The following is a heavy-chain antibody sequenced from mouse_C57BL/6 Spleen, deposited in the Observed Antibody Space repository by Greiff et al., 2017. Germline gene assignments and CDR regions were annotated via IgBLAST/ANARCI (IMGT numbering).Heavy chain of an antibody. CDR3: SRWGFSDHGYYDG. CDR2: IYPKSGGT. J-gene: IGHJ1*03. Sequence: QVQLQQPGAELVKPGASVKMSCKASGYTFTSYWMHWVKQRPGRGLEWIGRIYPKSGGTRYNEKFKSKATLTVDKPSSTAYMPLSSLTSEDSAVYYCSRWGFSDHGYYDGWGTGTTVTVSS. V-gene: IGHV1-72*01. D-gene: IGHD2-13*01. CDR1: GYTFTSYW.